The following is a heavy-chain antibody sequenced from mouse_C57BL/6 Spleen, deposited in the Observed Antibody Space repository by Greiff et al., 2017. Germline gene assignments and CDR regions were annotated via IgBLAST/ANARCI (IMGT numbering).Heavy chain of an antibody. CDR2: IDPSDSYT. CDR1: GYTFTSYW. Sequence: QVQLQQPGAELVMPGASVKLSCKASGYTFTSYWMHWVKQRPGQGLEWIGEIDPSDSYTNYNQKFKGKSTLTVGKSSSTAYMQLSSLTSEDSAVYYCARGRDGYAMDYWGQGTSVTVSS. J-gene: IGHJ4*01. CDR3: ARGRDGYAMDY. D-gene: IGHD3-3*01. V-gene: IGHV1-69*01.